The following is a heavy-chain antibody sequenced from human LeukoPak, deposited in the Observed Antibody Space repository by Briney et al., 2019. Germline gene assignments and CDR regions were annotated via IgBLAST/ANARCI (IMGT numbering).Heavy chain of an antibody. CDR3: ARGFYFDY. V-gene: IGHV4-34*01. J-gene: IGHJ4*02. Sequence: SETLSLTCAVYGGSFSGYYWSWIRQPPGKGLEWIGEINHSGSTNYNPSLKSRVTISVDTSKNQFSLKLSSVTAADTAVYYCARGFYFDYWGQGTLVTVSS. CDR1: GGSFSGYY. CDR2: INHSGST.